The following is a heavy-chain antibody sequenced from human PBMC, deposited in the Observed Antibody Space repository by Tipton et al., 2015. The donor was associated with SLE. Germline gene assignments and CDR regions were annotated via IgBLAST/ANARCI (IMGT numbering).Heavy chain of an antibody. CDR3: ACEPVYYYYYMDV. CDR2: INHSGST. Sequence: TLSLTCAVYGGSFSGYYWSWIRQPPGKGLEWIGEINHSGSTNYNPSLKSRVTMSLDTSKNQFSLKLSSVNAADTAVYYCACEPVYYYYYMDVWGKGITVTVSS. V-gene: IGHV4-34*01. CDR1: GGSFSGYY. J-gene: IGHJ6*03.